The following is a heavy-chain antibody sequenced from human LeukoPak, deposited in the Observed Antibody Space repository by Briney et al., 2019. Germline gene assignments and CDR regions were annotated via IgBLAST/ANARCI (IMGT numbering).Heavy chain of an antibody. V-gene: IGHV5-10-1*01. J-gene: IGHJ6*02. Sequence: GESLKISCKGSGYSFTTHWISWVRQMPGKGLEWMGRIDPSDSYTNYSPSFQGHVTISADKSISTAYLQWSSLKASDTAMYYCARDGFTMVRGIIISYYGMAVCGQGTTVTASS. CDR2: IDPSDSYT. D-gene: IGHD3-10*01. CDR3: ARDGFTMVRGIIISYYGMAV. CDR1: GYSFTTHW.